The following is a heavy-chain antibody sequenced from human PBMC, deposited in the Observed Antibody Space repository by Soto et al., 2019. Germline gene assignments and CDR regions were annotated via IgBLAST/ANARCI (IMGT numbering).Heavy chain of an antibody. CDR3: ARVDSGVTAYFDS. D-gene: IGHD2-21*02. J-gene: IGHJ4*02. CDR2: IYYSGST. CDR1: GGSISSGDYY. Sequence: PSETLSLTCTVSGGSISSGDYYWSWIRQPPGKGLEWIGYIYYSGSTYYNPSLKSRVTISLDQSKNQFSLKLTSVTAADTAVYYCARVDSGVTAYFDSWGQGTQVTVSS. V-gene: IGHV4-30-4*01.